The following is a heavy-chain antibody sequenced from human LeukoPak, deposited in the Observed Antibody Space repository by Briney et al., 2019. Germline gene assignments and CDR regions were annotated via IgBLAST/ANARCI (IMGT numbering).Heavy chain of an antibody. J-gene: IGHJ4*02. CDR1: GFTVSINY. V-gene: IGHV3-53*01. CDR3: ASGSGYCSGGSCSDY. D-gene: IGHD2-15*01. CDR2: IYSGDDT. Sequence: GGSLRLSCAASGFTVSINYMSWVRQAPGKGLEWVSVIYSGDDTYYADSVKGRFTISRDNSKNTLYLQMNSLRAEDTAVYYCASGSGYCSGGSCSDYWGQGTLVTVSS.